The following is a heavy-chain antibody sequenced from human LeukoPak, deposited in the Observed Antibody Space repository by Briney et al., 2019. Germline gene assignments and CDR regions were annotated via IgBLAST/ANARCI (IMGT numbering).Heavy chain of an antibody. J-gene: IGHJ5*02. D-gene: IGHD6-6*01. V-gene: IGHV3-74*01. CDR2: INRDGSST. Sequence: GSLILSCASSGFTFSSYWMNWVRQAPGKGLVWGSRINRDGSSTSYADSVKGRFTISRDNAKNTLYLQMNSLRDEDTAVYYCARDSSTSFDAWGQGTLVTVSS. CDR3: ARDSSTSFDA. CDR1: GFTFSSYW.